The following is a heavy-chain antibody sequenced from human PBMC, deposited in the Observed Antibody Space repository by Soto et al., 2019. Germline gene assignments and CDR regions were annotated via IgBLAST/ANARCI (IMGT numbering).Heavy chain of an antibody. Sequence: SVKVPCKASGGTFSSYAISWVRQAPGQGLEWMGGIIPIFGTANYAQKFQGRVTITADESTSTAYMELSSLRSEDTAVYYCASLTLGYCSSTSCSDYWGQGTLVPVSS. D-gene: IGHD2-2*01. CDR1: GGTFSSYA. J-gene: IGHJ4*02. V-gene: IGHV1-69*13. CDR3: ASLTLGYCSSTSCSDY. CDR2: IIPIFGTA.